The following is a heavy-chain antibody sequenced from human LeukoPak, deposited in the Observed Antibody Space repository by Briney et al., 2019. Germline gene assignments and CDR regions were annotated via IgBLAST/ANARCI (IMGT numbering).Heavy chain of an antibody. CDR3: ARDPLYCSSTSCYLPFDY. V-gene: IGHV4-59*12. Sequence: SETLSLTCTVSGGSISSYYWSWIRQPPGKGLEWIGYIYYSGSTYYNPSLKSRVTISVDTSKNQFSLKLSSVTAADTAVYYCARDPLYCSSTSCYLPFDYWGQGTLVTVSS. CDR2: IYYSGST. CDR1: GGSISSYY. J-gene: IGHJ4*02. D-gene: IGHD2-2*01.